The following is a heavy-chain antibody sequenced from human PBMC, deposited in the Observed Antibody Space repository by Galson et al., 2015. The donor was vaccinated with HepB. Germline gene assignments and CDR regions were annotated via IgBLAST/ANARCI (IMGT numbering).Heavy chain of an antibody. CDR3: ARDPPGVAAAGSGY. D-gene: IGHD6-13*01. Sequence: LSCAVSGFTVYNNYMSWVRQAPGKGLEWVSLIYSGGSTHYADSVKGRFTISRDKSKNTLYLEMNSLKPEDTAVYYCARDPPGVAAAGSGYWGQGTLVTVSS. V-gene: IGHV3-66*02. CDR1: GFTVYNNY. J-gene: IGHJ4*02. CDR2: IYSGGST.